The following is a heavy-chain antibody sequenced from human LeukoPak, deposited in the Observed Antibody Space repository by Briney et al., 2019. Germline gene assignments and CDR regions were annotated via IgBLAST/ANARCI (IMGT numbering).Heavy chain of an antibody. CDR2: IYYSGST. V-gene: IGHV4-61*05. D-gene: IGHD3-10*01. CDR1: GGSISSSSYY. Sequence: SETLSLTCTVSGGSISSSSYYWGWIRQPPGKGLEWIGYIYYSGSTKYNPSLKSRVTISVDTSKNHFSLKLSSVTAADTAVYYCARQTLDYGSGSYHADWGQGTLVTVSS. CDR3: ARQTLDYGSGSYHAD. J-gene: IGHJ4*02.